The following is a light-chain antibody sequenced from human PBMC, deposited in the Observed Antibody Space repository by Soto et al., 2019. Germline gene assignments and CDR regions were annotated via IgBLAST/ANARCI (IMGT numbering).Light chain of an antibody. V-gene: IGKV1-5*01. J-gene: IGKJ5*01. CDR1: QSISSW. CDR3: LHLNSYPT. CDR2: DDS. Sequence: EIQMNKNPSDGRGLVEDCITITCRASQSISSWVAWYQQKPGKAPKLLIYDDSSLESGVPSRFSGSGSGTDFSLTISSLQPEDFATYNCLHLNSYPTVGQGTRLEIK.